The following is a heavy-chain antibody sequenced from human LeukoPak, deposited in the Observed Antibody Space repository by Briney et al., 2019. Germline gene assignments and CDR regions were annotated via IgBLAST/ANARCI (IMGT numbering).Heavy chain of an antibody. CDR2: ISSSSNVI. CDR3: ARGDPIYVFWSGGDY. J-gene: IGHJ4*02. D-gene: IGHD3-3*01. CDR1: GFTFNSYA. V-gene: IGHV3-48*01. Sequence: GGSLRLSCAASGFTFNSYAFNWVRQAPGKGLEWVSYISSSSNVIYYTDSVKGRFTISRDNARNLLSLQMNSLRAEDTAVYYCARGDPIYVFWSGGDYWGQGSLVTVSS.